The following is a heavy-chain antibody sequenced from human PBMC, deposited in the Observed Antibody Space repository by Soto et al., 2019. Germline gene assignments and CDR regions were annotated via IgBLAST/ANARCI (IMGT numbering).Heavy chain of an antibody. J-gene: IGHJ6*02. CDR3: TTGSVEGV. CDR1: GLTISNAW. CDR2: IKTNTEGGTT. V-gene: IGHV3-15*07. Sequence: EVHLVESGGGFIYPGGSLRLSCAASGLTISNAWMNWFRQAPGKGLEWVGRIKTNTEGGTTDYAAAVKGRFTVSRDDSKNTLYLQMNSLKTEDTAVYYCTTGSVEGVWGQGTTVTVSS. D-gene: IGHD2-15*01.